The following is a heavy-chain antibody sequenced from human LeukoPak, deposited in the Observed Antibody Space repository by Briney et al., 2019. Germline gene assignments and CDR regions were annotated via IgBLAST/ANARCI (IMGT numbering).Heavy chain of an antibody. Sequence: TGGSLRLSCAASGFTFSSYSMNWVRQAPGKGLEWVSYISSSSSTIYYADSVKGRFTISRDNAKNSLYLQMNSLRAEDTAVYYCAGAYYGSGSYSFDYWGQGTLVTVSS. D-gene: IGHD3-10*01. CDR1: GFTFSSYS. CDR3: AGAYYGSGSYSFDY. CDR2: ISSSSSTI. V-gene: IGHV3-48*01. J-gene: IGHJ4*02.